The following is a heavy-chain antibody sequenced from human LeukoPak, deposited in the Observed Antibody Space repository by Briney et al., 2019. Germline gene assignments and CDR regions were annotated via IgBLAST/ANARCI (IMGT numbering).Heavy chain of an antibody. CDR3: AAGYYYGDY. D-gene: IGHD3-22*01. CDR2: ISGSGGST. V-gene: IGHV3-23*01. J-gene: IGHJ4*02. Sequence: GGSLRLSCAASGFTFSTYGMSWVRQAPGKGLEWVSTISGSGGSTYYADSVKGRFTISRDNSKNTLYLQMNSLRAGDTAVYYCAAGYYYGDYWGQGTLVTVSS. CDR1: GFTFSTYG.